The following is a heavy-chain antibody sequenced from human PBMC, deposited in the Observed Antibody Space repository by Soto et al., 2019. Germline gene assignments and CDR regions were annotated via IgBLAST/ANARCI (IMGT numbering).Heavy chain of an antibody. V-gene: IGHV1-3*01. CDR1: GYTFTAYA. Sequence: GASVKVSCKASGYTFTAYAIHWVRQAPGQRPEWMGWINAGIGDTKYLQKFQDRVTITRVTSASVAYMQLTSLRSEDTAVYYCARDGYTSGWRTIDYWGQGTLVTVSS. J-gene: IGHJ4*02. CDR3: ARDGYTSGWRTIDY. CDR2: INAGIGDT. D-gene: IGHD6-19*01.